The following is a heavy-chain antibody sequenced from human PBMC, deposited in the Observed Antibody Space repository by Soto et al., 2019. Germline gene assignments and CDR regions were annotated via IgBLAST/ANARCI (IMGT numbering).Heavy chain of an antibody. J-gene: IGHJ6*02. CDR1: GFTFSGYG. CDR2: ISNDALNK. Sequence: QVQLVESGGGVVQPGRSLRLSCAASGFTFSGYGMHWVRQAPGKGLEWVAVISNDALNKYYADSVMGRFAISRDDSRNTLYLQMNSLRAEDTAVYYCARPRRDYYYYYGMDVWGQGTTVTVSS. V-gene: IGHV3-30*03. CDR3: ARPRRDYYYYYGMDV.